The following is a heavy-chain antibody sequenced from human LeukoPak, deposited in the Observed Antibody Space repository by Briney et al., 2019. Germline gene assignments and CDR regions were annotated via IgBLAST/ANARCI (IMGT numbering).Heavy chain of an antibody. CDR2: ISAYNGNT. V-gene: IGHV1-18*01. J-gene: IGHJ4*02. CDR1: GYTFTSYG. D-gene: IGHD3-9*01. CDR3: ARDKAEGVLRYFDWLPNIDY. Sequence: GASVKVSCKASGYTFTSYGISWVRQAPGQGLEWMGWISAYNGNTNYAQKLQGRVTMTTDTSTSAAYMELRSLRSDDTTVYYCARDKAEGVLRYFDWLPNIDYWGQGTLVTVSS.